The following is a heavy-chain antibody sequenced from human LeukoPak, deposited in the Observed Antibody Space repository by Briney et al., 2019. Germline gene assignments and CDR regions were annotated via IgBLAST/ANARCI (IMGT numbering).Heavy chain of an antibody. CDR2: IRQDGGQI. CDR3: ARDYYDSSGYYYFDY. J-gene: IGHJ4*02. CDR1: GFTFSSYW. V-gene: IGHV3-7*01. D-gene: IGHD3-22*01. Sequence: GGSLRLSCAASGFTFSSYWMSWVRQAPGKGLEWVANIRQDGGQIYYVDSVKGRFTISRDNAKGSLYLQMNSLRAEDTAVYYCARDYYDSSGYYYFDYWGQGTLVTVSS.